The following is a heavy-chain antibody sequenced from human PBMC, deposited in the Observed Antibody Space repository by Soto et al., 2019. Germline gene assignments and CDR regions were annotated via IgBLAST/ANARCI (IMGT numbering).Heavy chain of an antibody. CDR1: GFTSSSYG. J-gene: IGHJ6*02. D-gene: IGHD2-15*01. V-gene: IGHV3-33*01. Sequence: PWGALRLSCAASGFTSSSYGMHWVRQAPGKGLEWVAVIWYDGSNKYYADSVKGRFTISRDNSKNTLYLQMNSLRAEDTAVYYCAGSRYCYMHFCYGMDVCGQGTTVTVSS. CDR2: IWYDGSNK. CDR3: AGSRYCYMHFCYGMDV.